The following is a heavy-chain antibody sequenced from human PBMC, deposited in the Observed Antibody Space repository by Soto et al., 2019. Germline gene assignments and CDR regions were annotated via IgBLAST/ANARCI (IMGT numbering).Heavy chain of an antibody. CDR3: ARSNSSWHNYYYYGMDV. CDR1: GYSFTSYW. D-gene: IGHD6-13*01. V-gene: IGHV5-51*01. J-gene: IGHJ6*02. Sequence: PGESLKISCKGSGYSFTSYWIGWVRQMPGKGLEWMGIIYPGDSDTRYSPSFQGQVTISADKSISTAYLQWSSLKASDTAMYYCARSNSSWHNYYYYGMDVWGQGTTVTVSS. CDR2: IYPGDSDT.